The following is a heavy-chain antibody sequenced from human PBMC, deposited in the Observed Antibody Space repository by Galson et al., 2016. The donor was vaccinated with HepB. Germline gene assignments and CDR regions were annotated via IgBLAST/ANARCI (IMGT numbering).Heavy chain of an antibody. V-gene: IGHV3-23*01. J-gene: IGHJ5*02. Sequence: SLRLSCAASGFTFSNFAMAWVRQVPGKGLEWVASISGSGGTTYYPDSVEGRLSISRDNSMNTLYLQMNSLRVEDTAVYFCARDPERYSYGYGWFDVWGQGSLVTVSS. CDR1: GFTFSNFA. D-gene: IGHD5-18*01. CDR3: ARDPERYSYGYGWFDV. CDR2: ISGSGGTT.